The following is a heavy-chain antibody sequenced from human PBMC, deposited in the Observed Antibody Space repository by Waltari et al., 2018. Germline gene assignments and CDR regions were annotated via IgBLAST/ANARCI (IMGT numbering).Heavy chain of an antibody. CDR3: ARLRAIYFSSDAFDI. CDR1: GYSISSGYY. CDR2: IYHSGGT. J-gene: IGHJ3*02. D-gene: IGHD1-26*01. V-gene: IGHV4-38-2*01. Sequence: QVQLQESGPGLVKPSETLSLTCAVSGYSISSGYYWGWIRQPPGKGLEWIGSIYHSGGTYSNPSLKSRVTISVDTSKNQFSLKLSSVTAADTAVYYCARLRAIYFSSDAFDIWGQGTMVTVSS.